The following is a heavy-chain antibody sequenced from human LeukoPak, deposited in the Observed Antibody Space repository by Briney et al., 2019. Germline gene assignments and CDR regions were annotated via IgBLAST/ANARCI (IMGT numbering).Heavy chain of an antibody. V-gene: IGHV4-59*08. CDR2: IYYSGST. CDR3: ARGGAIWFAGY. Sequence: SETLSLTCTVSGGSISSYYWSWIRQPPGKGLEWIGYIYYSGSTNYNPSLKSRVTISVDTSKNQFSLKLSSVTAADTAVYYCARGGAIWFAGYWGQGTLVTVSS. D-gene: IGHD3-10*01. CDR1: GGSISSYY. J-gene: IGHJ4*02.